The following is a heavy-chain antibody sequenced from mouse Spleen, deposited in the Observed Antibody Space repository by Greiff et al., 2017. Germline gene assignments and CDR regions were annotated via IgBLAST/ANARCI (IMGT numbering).Heavy chain of an antibody. V-gene: IGHV5-16*01. CDR3: AKGSYDWYFDV. D-gene: IGHD1-1*02. Sequence: EVQRVESEGGLVQPGSSMKLSCTASGFTFSDYYMAWVRQVPEKGLEWVANINYDGSSTYYLDSLKSRFIISRDNAKNILYLQMSSLKSEDTATYYCAKGSYDWYFDVWGAGTTVTVSS. J-gene: IGHJ1*01. CDR2: INYDGSST. CDR1: GFTFSDYY.